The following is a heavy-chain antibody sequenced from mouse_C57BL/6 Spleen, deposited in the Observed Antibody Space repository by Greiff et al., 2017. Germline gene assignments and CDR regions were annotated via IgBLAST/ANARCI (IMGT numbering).Heavy chain of an antibody. CDR3: ARGGLIYYCNDGDAMDY. D-gene: IGHD2-2*01. Sequence: VQLQQSGAELVKPGASVKLSCTASGFNIKDYYMHWVKQRTEQGLEWIGRIDPEDGETKYAPNFQGKATITADTSSNTAYLQLSSLTSEDTAVYYCARGGLIYYCNDGDAMDYWGQGTSVTVSS. V-gene: IGHV14-2*01. J-gene: IGHJ4*01. CDR1: GFNIKDYY. CDR2: IDPEDGET.